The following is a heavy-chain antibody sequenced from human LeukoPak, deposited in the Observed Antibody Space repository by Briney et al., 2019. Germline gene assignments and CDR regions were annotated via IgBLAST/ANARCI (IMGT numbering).Heavy chain of an antibody. J-gene: IGHJ4*02. Sequence: ASVKVSCKASGYTFKKYAISWVRQAPGQGLEWMGWISTYNGDTHYKQKFQGRVTMTTDTSTSTAYMEVRNLRSDDTAVYYCARDRWGDSSGYLFDYWGQGTLVTVSS. D-gene: IGHD3-22*01. CDR2: ISTYNGDT. V-gene: IGHV1-18*01. CDR1: GYTFKKYA. CDR3: ARDRWGDSSGYLFDY.